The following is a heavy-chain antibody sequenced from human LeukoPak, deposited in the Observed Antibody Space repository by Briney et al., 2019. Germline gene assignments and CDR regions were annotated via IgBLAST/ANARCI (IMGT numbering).Heavy chain of an antibody. V-gene: IGHV4-59*01. CDR3: ASYSSSLEYFHP. CDR1: GGSIRGYY. CDR2: INYSGNT. D-gene: IGHD6-13*01. Sequence: SETLSLTCTVSGGSIRGYYWSCIRHPPGKGLKWIAYINYSGNTNYNPSLKSRVAISVDTSKNQFSLKLSSVTAADTAVYYCASYSSSLEYFHPWGQGTLVTVSS. J-gene: IGHJ1*01.